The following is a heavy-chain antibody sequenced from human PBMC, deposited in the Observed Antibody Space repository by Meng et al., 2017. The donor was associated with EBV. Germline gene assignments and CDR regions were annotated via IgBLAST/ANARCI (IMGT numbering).Heavy chain of an antibody. D-gene: IGHD2-2*01. CDR1: GASVSGGTFH. CDR2: IYDGGTT. V-gene: IGHV4-61*01. CDR3: AKSSSSTPGVVDS. J-gene: IGHJ4*02. Sequence: QGQLRESRPGLGKPSETLSLPCTVSGASVSGGTFHWSWIRQPPGKELQWIGYIYDGGTTIYNPSLKSRVTIFLDTSRNQFSLGLRSVTTADTAVYYCAKSSSSTPGVVDSWGQGTLVTVSS.